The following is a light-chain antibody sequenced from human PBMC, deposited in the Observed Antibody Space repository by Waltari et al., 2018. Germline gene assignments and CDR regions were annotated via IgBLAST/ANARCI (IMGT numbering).Light chain of an antibody. Sequence: DIVMTQSPDSLAVSLGERPTITCKSSQSVLYSSNNKNYLAWYQQKPGQPPKLLIYWASTRESGVPDRFSGSGSGTDFTLTISSLQAEDVAVYYCQQYYSTPFTFGPGTKVDIK. CDR3: QQYYSTPFT. CDR2: WAS. J-gene: IGKJ3*01. V-gene: IGKV4-1*01. CDR1: QSVLYSSNNKNY.